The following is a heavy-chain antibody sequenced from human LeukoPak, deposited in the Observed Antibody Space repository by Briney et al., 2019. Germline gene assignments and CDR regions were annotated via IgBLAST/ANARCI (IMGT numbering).Heavy chain of an antibody. CDR2: IIPEFDEA. J-gene: IGHJ4*02. CDR1: GGILSKWS. D-gene: IGHD5-18*01. V-gene: IGHV1-69*13. Sequence: ASVKVSCKASGGILSKWSISWVRQAPGQGLEWVGTIIPEFDEAHYAQKLQGRVTISADDSTTAAYMELSSLRSDDTAVYYCASGGVTVYSYGPDYWGQGTLVAVSS. CDR3: ASGGVTVYSYGPDY.